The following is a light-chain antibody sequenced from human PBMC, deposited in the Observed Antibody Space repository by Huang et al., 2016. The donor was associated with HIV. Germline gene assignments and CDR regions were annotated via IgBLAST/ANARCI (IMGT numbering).Light chain of an antibody. V-gene: IGKV3-11*01. CDR1: QSVSTF. CDR2: DAS. CDR3: QQHSYWPIT. J-gene: IGKJ5*01. Sequence: DIVLTQSPATLSLSPGERATVSCRASQSVSTFLAWYQHKPGQAPRLLIFDASNRASGVPARFSGTGSGTDVTLTISSLEPSDVAVYYCQQHSYWPITFGRGTRLE.